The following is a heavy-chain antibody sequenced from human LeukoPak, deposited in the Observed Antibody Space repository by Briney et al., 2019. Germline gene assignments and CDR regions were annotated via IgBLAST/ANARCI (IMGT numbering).Heavy chain of an antibody. Sequence: SETLSLTCTVSGGSISSSTNYWGWIRQPPGKGLEWIGNIYYSGSAYSSLKSRVTMSVDTSRNQFSLKLSSVTAADTAVYYCARGYDSSGYFDYWGQGTLVTVSS. D-gene: IGHD3-22*01. CDR1: GGSISSSTNY. V-gene: IGHV4-39*07. CDR3: ARGYDSSGYFDY. J-gene: IGHJ4*02. CDR2: IYYSGSA.